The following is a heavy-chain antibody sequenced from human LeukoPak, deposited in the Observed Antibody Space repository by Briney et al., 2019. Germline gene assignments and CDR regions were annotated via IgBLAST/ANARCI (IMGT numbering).Heavy chain of an antibody. J-gene: IGHJ5*02. CDR1: GGSISSYY. CDR3: ARGGRGYDILTGYYLNWFDP. D-gene: IGHD3-9*01. Sequence: PSETLSLTCTVSGGSISSYYWSWIRQPAGKGLEWIGRIYTSGSTNYNPSLKSRVTMSVDTSKNQFSLKLSSVTAADTAVYYCARGGRGYDILTGYYLNWFDPWGQGTLVTVSS. CDR2: IYTSGST. V-gene: IGHV4-4*07.